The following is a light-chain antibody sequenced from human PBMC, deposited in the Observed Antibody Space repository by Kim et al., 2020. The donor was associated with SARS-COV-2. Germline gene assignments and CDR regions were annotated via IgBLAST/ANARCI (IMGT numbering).Light chain of an antibody. Sequence: MSPGQTASITCSGDKLGDKYACWYQQKPRQSPVLVIYQDSKRPSGIPERFSGSNSGNTATLTISGTQAMDEADYYCQAWDSSTGVFGGGTQLTVL. J-gene: IGLJ3*02. V-gene: IGLV3-1*01. CDR1: KLGDKY. CDR2: QDS. CDR3: QAWDSSTGV.